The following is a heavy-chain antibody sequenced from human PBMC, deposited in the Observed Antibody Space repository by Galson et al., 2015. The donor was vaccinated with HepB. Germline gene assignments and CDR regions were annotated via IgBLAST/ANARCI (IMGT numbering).Heavy chain of an antibody. CDR1: GFTFSSYS. CDR2: ISSSSSTI. V-gene: IGHV3-48*01. CDR3: ARGRSSLA. D-gene: IGHD3-16*02. Sequence: SLRLSCAASGFTFSSYSMNWVRQAPGKGLEWVSYISSSSSTIYYADSVKGRFTISRDNAKNSLYLQMNSLRAEDTAVYYCARGRSSLAWGQGTLVTVSS. J-gene: IGHJ5*02.